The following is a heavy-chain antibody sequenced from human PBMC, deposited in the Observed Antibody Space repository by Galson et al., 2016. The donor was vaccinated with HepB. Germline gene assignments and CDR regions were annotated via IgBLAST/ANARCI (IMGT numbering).Heavy chain of an antibody. D-gene: IGHD4-17*01. Sequence: SVKVSCKASGGTFSNSGFTWVRQAPGQGLEWMGGIIPVFATANYAEKFQGRVTITADQSTSTAYMDLSSLRSEDTAVYYCATSTVTTFSYCYYGMAVWGQGTTVTVSS. CDR2: IIPVFATA. V-gene: IGHV1-69*13. CDR3: ATSTVTTFSYCYYGMAV. CDR1: GGTFSNSG. J-gene: IGHJ6*02.